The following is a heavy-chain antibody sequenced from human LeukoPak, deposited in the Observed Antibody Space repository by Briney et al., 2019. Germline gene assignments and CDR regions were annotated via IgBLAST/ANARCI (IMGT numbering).Heavy chain of an antibody. D-gene: IGHD3-22*01. Sequence: SQTLSLTCTVSGGSISSGGYYWSWIRQHPGKGLEWIGYIYYSGSTYYNPSLKSRVNISVDTSKNQFSLKLSSVTAADTAVYYCARGLLPRYYDSSGSSPRHRRPGDSRENNWFDPWGQGTLVTVSS. V-gene: IGHV4-31*03. CDR1: GGSISSGGYY. J-gene: IGHJ5*02. CDR3: ARGLLPRYYDSSGSSPRHRRPGDSRENNWFDP. CDR2: IYYSGST.